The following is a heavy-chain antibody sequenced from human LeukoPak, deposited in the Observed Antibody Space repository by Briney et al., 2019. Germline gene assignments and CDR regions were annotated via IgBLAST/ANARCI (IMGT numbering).Heavy chain of an antibody. CDR3: ARGPADYNKLKPGDRDGYNYKSKRTPFDY. V-gene: IGHV4-34*01. CDR2: INYSGST. Sequence: SETLSLTCAIYSESFSGYFWSWLRQPPGKGLEWIGEINYSGSTNYNPSLKSRVTIPVDTSKNQFSLKLSSVTAADTAVYYCARGPADYNKLKPGDRDGYNYKSKRTPFDYWGQGTLVTVSS. D-gene: IGHD5-24*01. J-gene: IGHJ4*02. CDR1: SESFSGYF.